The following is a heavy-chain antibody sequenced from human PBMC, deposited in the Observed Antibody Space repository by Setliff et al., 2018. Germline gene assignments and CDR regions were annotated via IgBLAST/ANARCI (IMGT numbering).Heavy chain of an antibody. J-gene: IGHJ4*02. CDR2: INHSGST. CDR1: GGSFSGYY. D-gene: IGHD2-8*02. Sequence: SETLSLTCAVYGGSFSGYYWSWIRQPPGKRLEWIGEINHSGSTNYNPSLKSRVTISVDTSKNQFSLKLSSVTAADTALYYCTVYNTGSSKDHYWGQGTPVTVSS. V-gene: IGHV4-34*01. CDR3: TVYNTGSSKDHY.